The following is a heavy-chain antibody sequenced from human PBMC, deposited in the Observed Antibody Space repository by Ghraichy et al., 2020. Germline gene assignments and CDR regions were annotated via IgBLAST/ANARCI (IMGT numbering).Heavy chain of an antibody. V-gene: IGHV4-34*08. Sequence: SETLSLTCAVSGGSLIGYYWSWLRQSPGKGLEWIGEINENGYTTYLPSLKSRLTISLDTARKQFSLTLTSVTAADTAVYYCAGQWVAILCGMDVWGQGTTVTV. CDR1: GGSLIGYY. CDR3: AGQWVAILCGMDV. D-gene: IGHD6-19*01. CDR2: INENGYT. J-gene: IGHJ6*02.